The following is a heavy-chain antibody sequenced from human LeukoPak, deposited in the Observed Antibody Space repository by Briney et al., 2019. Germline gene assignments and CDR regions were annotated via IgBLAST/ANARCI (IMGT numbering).Heavy chain of an antibody. D-gene: IGHD2-8*01. CDR1: GGSFSGFY. CDR3: ARGIVVMVYATFDY. CDR2: INHSGGT. J-gene: IGHJ4*02. V-gene: IGHV4-34*01. Sequence: SETLSLTCAVYGGSFSGFYWTWIRQPPGKGLEWIGEINHSGGTNYNPSLKSRVTISVDTSNNQFSLRLSSVTAADTAVYYCARGIVVMVYATFDYWGQGSLATVSS.